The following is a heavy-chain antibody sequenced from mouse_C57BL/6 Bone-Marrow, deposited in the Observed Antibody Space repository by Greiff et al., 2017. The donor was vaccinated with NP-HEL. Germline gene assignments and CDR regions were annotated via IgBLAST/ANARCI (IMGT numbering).Heavy chain of an antibody. J-gene: IGHJ3*01. Sequence: VKLEESGPGLVAPSQSLSITCTVSGFSLTSYAISWVRQPPGQGLEWLGEIWTGGGTNHNAALKSRLSSSKDSSKSQVFLKMNSLQTDDTARYYCARKDDYGSSYGFAYGGQGTLVTVSA. CDR3: ARKDDYGSSYGFAY. CDR1: GFSLTSYA. CDR2: IWTGGGT. V-gene: IGHV2-9-1*01. D-gene: IGHD1-1*01.